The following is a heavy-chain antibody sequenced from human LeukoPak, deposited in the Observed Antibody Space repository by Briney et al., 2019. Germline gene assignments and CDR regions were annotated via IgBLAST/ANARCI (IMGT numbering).Heavy chain of an antibody. CDR3: ASGGGVAFDI. D-gene: IGHD2-8*02. Sequence: SETLSLTCAVSGGSISSSSYYWGWIRQPPGKGLEWIVSIYYSGSTYYNPSLKSRVTISVDTSKNQFSLKLSSVTAADTAVYYCASGGGVAFDIWGQGTMVTVS. V-gene: IGHV4-39*07. CDR1: GGSISSSSYY. CDR2: IYYSGST. J-gene: IGHJ3*02.